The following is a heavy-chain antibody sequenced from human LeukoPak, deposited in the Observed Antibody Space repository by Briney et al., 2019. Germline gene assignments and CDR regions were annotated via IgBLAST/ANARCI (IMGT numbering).Heavy chain of an antibody. CDR3: ARRSITAALGWYFDY. CDR1: GYTFTDYY. J-gene: IGHJ4*02. V-gene: IGHV1-2*04. Sequence: ASVKVSCKASGYTFTDYYIHWVRQAPGQGLEWMGWINPNSGDTNYAQNFQGWVTMTRDTSITTAYMELSRLRSDDTAVYYCARRSITAALGWYFDYWGQGTLVTVSS. D-gene: IGHD2-2*01. CDR2: INPNSGDT.